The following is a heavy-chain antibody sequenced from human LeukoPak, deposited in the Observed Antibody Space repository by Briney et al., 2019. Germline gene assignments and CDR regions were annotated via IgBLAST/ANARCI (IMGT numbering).Heavy chain of an antibody. J-gene: IGHJ4*02. D-gene: IGHD3-9*01. CDR3: AREDILTGYFIDY. V-gene: IGHV3-48*03. CDR2: ISSSGSTI. CDR1: GFTFSGYE. Sequence: PGGSLRLSCAASGFTFSGYEMNWVRQAPGKGLEWVSYISSSGSTIYYADSVKGRFTISRDNAKNSLYLQMNSLRAEDTAVYYCAREDILTGYFIDYWGQGTLVTVSS.